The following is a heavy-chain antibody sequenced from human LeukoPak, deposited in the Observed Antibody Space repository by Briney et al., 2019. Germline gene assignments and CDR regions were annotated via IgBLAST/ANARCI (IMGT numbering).Heavy chain of an antibody. CDR2: IVVGSGNT. J-gene: IGHJ3*02. CDR3: AAGSIVGAIRAFDI. D-gene: IGHD1-26*01. CDR1: GFTFTSSA. Sequence: SVKVSCKASGFTFTSSAMQWVRQARGQRLEWIGWIVVGSGNTNYAQKFQERVTITRDMSTSTAYMELSSLRSEDTAVYNCAAGSIVGAIRAFDIWGQGTMVTVSS. V-gene: IGHV1-58*02.